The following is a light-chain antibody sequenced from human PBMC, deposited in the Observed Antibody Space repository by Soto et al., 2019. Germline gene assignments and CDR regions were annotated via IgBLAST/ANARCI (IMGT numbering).Light chain of an antibody. CDR2: HNN. Sequence: QSVLTQPPSVSGAPGQRVTISCAGSASNIGAGYDVHWYQQLPGTAPKLLIYHNNNRPSGVPDRFSGSKSGTSASLSITGLQAEDESDYYCQSYDSSLTAWVFGGGTKPTVL. V-gene: IGLV1-40*01. J-gene: IGLJ3*02. CDR1: ASNIGAGYD. CDR3: QSYDSSLTAWV.